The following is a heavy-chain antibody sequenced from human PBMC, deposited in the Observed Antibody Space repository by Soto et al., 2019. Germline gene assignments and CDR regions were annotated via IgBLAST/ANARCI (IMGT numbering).Heavy chain of an antibody. CDR3: AREDYGDYAGGGGYFDY. CDR1: GFTFSSYG. Sequence: GGSLRLSCAASGFTFSSYGMHWVRQAPGKGLEWVAVIWYDGSNKYYADSVKGRFTISRDNSKNTLYLQMNSLRAEDTAVYYCAREDYGDYAGGGGYFDYWGQGTLVTVSS. J-gene: IGHJ4*02. V-gene: IGHV3-33*01. D-gene: IGHD4-17*01. CDR2: IWYDGSNK.